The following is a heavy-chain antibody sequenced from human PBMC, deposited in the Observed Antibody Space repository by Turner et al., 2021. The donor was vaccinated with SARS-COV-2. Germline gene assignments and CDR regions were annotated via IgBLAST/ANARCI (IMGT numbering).Heavy chain of an antibody. J-gene: IGHJ3*02. CDR3: ARDVPTYYYDSSGYYTDAFDI. V-gene: IGHV3-21*01. CDR1: GFTVSSYS. CDR2: IRSSSSYI. Sequence: EVQMVESGGGLVKPGGSLRLSCVAPGFTVSSYSMNWVRQAPGKGLEWVSSIRSSSSYIYYADSVKGRFTISRDNAKNSLYLQMNSLRAEDTAVYYCARDVPTYYYDSSGYYTDAFDIWGQGTMVTVSS. D-gene: IGHD3-22*01.